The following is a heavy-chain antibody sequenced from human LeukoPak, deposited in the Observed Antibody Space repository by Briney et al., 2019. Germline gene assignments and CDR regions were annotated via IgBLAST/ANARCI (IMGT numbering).Heavy chain of an antibody. J-gene: IGHJ3*02. Sequence: GGSLRLSCAASGFTFTAFTINWVRQAPGKGLEWVSSISSSYSIYFADSVKGRFTIPRDNAKNSVYLHMNSLRAEDTAVYFCARDRHFVAFDIWGQGTMVTVSS. CDR2: ISSSYSI. CDR1: GFTFTAFT. V-gene: IGHV3-69-1*01. CDR3: ARDRHFVAFDI.